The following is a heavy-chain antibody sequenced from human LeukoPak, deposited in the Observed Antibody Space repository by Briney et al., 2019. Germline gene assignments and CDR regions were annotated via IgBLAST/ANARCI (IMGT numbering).Heavy chain of an antibody. D-gene: IGHD6-19*01. CDR3: ARYSSGWFGY. V-gene: IGHV4-59*08. CDR1: GGSISSYY. CDR2: IYYSGST. Sequence: SETLSLTCTVSGGSISSYYWSWIRQPPGKGLEWIGYIYYSGSTNYNPSLKSRVTISVDTSKNQFSLKLSSVTAADTAVYYCARYSSGWFGYWGQGALVTVSS. J-gene: IGHJ4*02.